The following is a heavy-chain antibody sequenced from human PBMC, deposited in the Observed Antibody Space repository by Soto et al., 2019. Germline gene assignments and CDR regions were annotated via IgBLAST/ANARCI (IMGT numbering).Heavy chain of an antibody. J-gene: IGHJ4*02. CDR2: IYYSGST. D-gene: IGHD3-22*01. CDR3: ARDFSRHSSGYYYFDY. Sequence: SETLSLTCTVSGGSISSSSYYWGWIRQPPGKGLEWIGSIYYSGSTYYNPSLKSRVTITVDTSKNQFSMKLSSATAADTAVYHCARDFSRHSSGYYYFDYWGQGTLVTVSS. V-gene: IGHV4-39*07. CDR1: GGSISSSSYY.